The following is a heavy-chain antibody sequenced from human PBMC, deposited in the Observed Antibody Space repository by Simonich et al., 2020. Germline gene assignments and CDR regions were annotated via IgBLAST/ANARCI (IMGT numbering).Heavy chain of an antibody. J-gene: IGHJ3*02. CDR2: INPNSGGT. CDR3: ARARLYSSSHAFDI. CDR1: GYTFSGYY. Sequence: VQLVQSGAEVKKPGASVKVSCKASGYTFSGYYMHRVRPAPGQGLEWKGRINPNSGGTNYSQKFQGRGTMTRDTSTSTAYMELSRLRSDDTAVYYCARARLYSSSHAFDIWGQGTMVTVSS. D-gene: IGHD6-6*01. V-gene: IGHV1-2*02.